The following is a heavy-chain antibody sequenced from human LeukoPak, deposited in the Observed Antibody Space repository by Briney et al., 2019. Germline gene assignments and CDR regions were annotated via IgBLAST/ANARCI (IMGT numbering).Heavy chain of an antibody. Sequence: SVKVSCKASGGTFSSYAISWVRQAPGQGLEWMGGIIPIFGTANYAQKFQGRVTITADESTSTAYMELSSLRSEDTAVYYCARVSRSSSHPGIFDCWGQGTLVTVSS. V-gene: IGHV1-69*13. CDR1: GGTFSSYA. D-gene: IGHD6-13*01. CDR3: ARVSRSSSHPGIFDC. J-gene: IGHJ4*02. CDR2: IIPIFGTA.